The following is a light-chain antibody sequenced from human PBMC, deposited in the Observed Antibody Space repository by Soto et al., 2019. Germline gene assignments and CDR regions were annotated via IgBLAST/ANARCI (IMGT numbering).Light chain of an antibody. V-gene: IGKV1-39*01. Sequence: EIQMTQSPSSLSASVGDRVTISCRASENIRDFLNWYQQKPGRAPKLLMFEASTLQSGVPSRFSGGGSGTDFTLTISSLQPEDFATYFCQQSYGTPPTFGQGTKLEIK. CDR3: QQSYGTPPT. CDR1: ENIRDF. J-gene: IGKJ2*01. CDR2: EAS.